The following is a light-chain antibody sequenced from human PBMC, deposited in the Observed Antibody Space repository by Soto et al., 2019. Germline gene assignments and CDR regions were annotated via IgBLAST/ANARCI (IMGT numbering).Light chain of an antibody. V-gene: IGKV3-15*01. CDR1: QSVGNN. CDR2: GAS. CDR3: QQYNGWPIT. Sequence: EIVMTQSPGTLSVSPGERATLSCRASQSVGNNLAWHQQKPGQAPRLLIYGASTRATGFPARFSGSGSGTDFTLTISSLQSEDFAVYYCQQYNGWPITFGQGTRLEIK. J-gene: IGKJ5*01.